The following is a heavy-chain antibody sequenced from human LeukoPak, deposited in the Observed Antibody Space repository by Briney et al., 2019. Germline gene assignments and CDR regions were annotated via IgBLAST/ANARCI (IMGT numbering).Heavy chain of an antibody. V-gene: IGHV4-34*01. CDR2: INHSGST. D-gene: IGHD2-2*01. CDR1: GGSFSGYC. Sequence: SETLSLTCAVYGGSFSGYCWSWIRQPPGKGLEWIGEINHSGSTNYNPSLKSRVTISVDTSKNQFSLKLSSVTAADTAVYYCARGGQYAKEYYFDYWGQGTLVTVSS. CDR3: ARGGQYAKEYYFDY. J-gene: IGHJ4*02.